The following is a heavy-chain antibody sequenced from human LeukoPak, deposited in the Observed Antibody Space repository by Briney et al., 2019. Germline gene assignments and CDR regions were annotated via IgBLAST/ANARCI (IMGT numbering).Heavy chain of an antibody. D-gene: IGHD3-3*01. CDR3: ARGSNNPTLIRFFFDY. V-gene: IGHV5-51*01. J-gene: IGHJ4*02. CDR2: IYPGDSDT. Sequence: GESLQISCKGSGYSFTSYWIGWVRQMPGKGLEWMGIIYPGDSDTRYSPSFQGQVTISADKSISTAYLQWSSLKASDTAMYYCARGSNNPTLIRFFFDYWGQGTLVTVSS. CDR1: GYSFTSYW.